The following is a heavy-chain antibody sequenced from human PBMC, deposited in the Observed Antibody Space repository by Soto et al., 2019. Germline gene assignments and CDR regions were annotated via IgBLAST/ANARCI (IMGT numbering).Heavy chain of an antibody. CDR1: GDSVSSNSAA. J-gene: IGHJ6*02. V-gene: IGHV6-1*01. Sequence: SQTLSLTCAISGDSVSSNSAAWNWIRQSPSRGLEWLGRTYYRSKWYNDYAVSVKSRITINPDTSKNQFSLQLNSVTPEDTAVYYCARGQAVGTYYYYYYGMDVWGQGTTVTVSS. CDR3: ARGQAVGTYYYYYYGMDV. CDR2: TYYRSKWYN. D-gene: IGHD6-19*01.